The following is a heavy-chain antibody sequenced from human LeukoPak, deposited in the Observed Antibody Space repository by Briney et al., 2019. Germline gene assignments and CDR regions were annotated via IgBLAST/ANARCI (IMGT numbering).Heavy chain of an antibody. CDR3: ARVSAPYGSGSFDY. D-gene: IGHD3-10*01. Sequence: HPGRSLRLSCAASGFTFSSYAMHWVRQAPGKGLEWVAVISHDGSNKYYADSVKGRFTISRDNSKNTLYLQMNSLRAEDTAVYYCARVSAPYGSGSFDYWGQGTLVTVSS. CDR2: ISHDGSNK. V-gene: IGHV3-30-3*01. CDR1: GFTFSSYA. J-gene: IGHJ4*02.